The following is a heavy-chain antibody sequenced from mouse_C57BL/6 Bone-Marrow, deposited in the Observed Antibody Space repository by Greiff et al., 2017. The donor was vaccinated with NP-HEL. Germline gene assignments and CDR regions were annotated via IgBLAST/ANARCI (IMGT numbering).Heavy chain of an antibody. CDR2: IFPGSGST. Sequence: QVQLKESGPELVKPGASVKISCKASGYTFTDYSLNWVKQRPGQGLEWIGWIFPGSGSTYYNEKFKGKATLTVDKSSSTAYMLLSSLTSEDSAVYFCARSDYYYYGSSYGFAYWGQGTLVTVSA. V-gene: IGHV1-75*01. D-gene: IGHD1-1*01. CDR1: GYTFTDYS. CDR3: ARSDYYYYGSSYGFAY. J-gene: IGHJ3*01.